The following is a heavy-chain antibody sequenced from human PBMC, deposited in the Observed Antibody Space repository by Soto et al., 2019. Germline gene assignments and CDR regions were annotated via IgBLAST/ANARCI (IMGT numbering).Heavy chain of an antibody. J-gene: IGHJ4*02. CDR1: GFTFSSHV. CDR3: GKDGDELTDGLRASCLFDN. V-gene: IGHV3-23*01. Sequence: EVQLLESGGGLAQPGGSLRLSCAASGFTFSSHVMGWVRQAPGKGLEWVSCIHGSGGRTDYARSVKGRFTISRDNSKNTLYLQMVSLRVEDAAVYFYGKDGDELTDGLRASCLFDNGAQGSAVTVSS. CDR2: IHGSGGRT. D-gene: IGHD2-8*01.